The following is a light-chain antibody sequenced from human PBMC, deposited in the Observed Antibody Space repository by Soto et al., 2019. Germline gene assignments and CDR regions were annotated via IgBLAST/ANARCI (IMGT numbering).Light chain of an antibody. CDR1: QSVPPTY. CDR2: GAS. V-gene: IGKV3-20*01. J-gene: IGKJ2*01. CDR3: HHYRGSPLYT. Sequence: EIVLTQSPGTLSLSPGERVTLSCTASQSVPPTYLAWYQQKPGQAPRLLIYGASSRATGIPDRFSGSGSGTDFSLSITRLEPEDLALYYCHHYRGSPLYTFGQGTKLEIK.